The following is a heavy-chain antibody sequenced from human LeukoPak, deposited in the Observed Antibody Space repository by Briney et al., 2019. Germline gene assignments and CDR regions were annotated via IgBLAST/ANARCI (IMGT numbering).Heavy chain of an antibody. CDR2: IYSSGST. CDR3: ARDTLKQQLVKTRQFDY. D-gene: IGHD6-13*01. V-gene: IGHV4-4*07. CDR1: GGSISNYY. J-gene: IGHJ4*02. Sequence: SETLSLTCTVSGGSISNYYWSWIRQPAGKGLEWIGRIYSSGSTNYNPSLKSRVTMSVDTSKNQFSLKKSSVTAADTAVYYCARDTLKQQLVKTRQFDYWGQGTLVTVSS.